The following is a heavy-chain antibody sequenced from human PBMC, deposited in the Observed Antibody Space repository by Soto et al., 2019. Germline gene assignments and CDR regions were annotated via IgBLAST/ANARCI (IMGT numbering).Heavy chain of an antibody. CDR3: ARHDIAVASYNWFDP. Sequence: PSETLSLTCTVSGGSISIDYWSWIRQPPGKGLEYIGYIYYRGSTNYNPSLKSRDTISVDTSKNQFSLKLSSVTAADTAVYYCARHDIAVASYNWFDPWGQGTLVTVSS. J-gene: IGHJ5*02. CDR2: IYYRGST. CDR1: GGSISIDY. D-gene: IGHD6-19*01. V-gene: IGHV4-59*08.